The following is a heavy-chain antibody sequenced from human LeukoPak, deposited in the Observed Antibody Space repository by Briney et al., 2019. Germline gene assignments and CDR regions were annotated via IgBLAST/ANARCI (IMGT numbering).Heavy chain of an antibody. CDR1: GYSFTTHW. V-gene: IGHV5-51*01. D-gene: IGHD5-24*01. Sequence: GESLKISCKASGYSFTTHWIGWVRQMPGKGLEWMGIIYPGDSDTRYSPSFQGHVTISADKSISTAYLQWSSLKASDTAMYYCARLLPSPGPWAVEAFDYWGQGTLVTVSS. CDR3: ARLLPSPGPWAVEAFDY. J-gene: IGHJ4*02. CDR2: IYPGDSDT.